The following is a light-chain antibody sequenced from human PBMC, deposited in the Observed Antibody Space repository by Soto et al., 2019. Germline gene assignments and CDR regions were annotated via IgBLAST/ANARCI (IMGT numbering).Light chain of an antibody. CDR3: QQYKNYPYT. CDR2: KAS. Sequence: DIQMTQSPSTLSASGGDRVTITCRASQNIGSWLAWYQQKPGEAPKLLISKASTLESGVPSRFSGRAYGTEFTLTISSLQADDFGTYFCQQYKNYPYTFGQGTKLEIK. V-gene: IGKV1-5*03. CDR1: QNIGSW. J-gene: IGKJ2*01.